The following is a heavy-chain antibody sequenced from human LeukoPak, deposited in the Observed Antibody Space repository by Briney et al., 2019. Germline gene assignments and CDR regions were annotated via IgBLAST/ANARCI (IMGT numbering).Heavy chain of an antibody. CDR1: GFTFSTYW. CDR3: ARGNGGYSYGYGDSFDY. J-gene: IGHJ4*02. D-gene: IGHD5-18*01. Sequence: PGGSLRLSCAASGFTFSTYWMNWVRQAPGKGLEWVAKINQDGSEKYYADSVKGRFTISRDNSKNTLYLQMNSLRAEDTAVYYCARGNGGYSYGYGDSFDYWGQGTLVTVSS. CDR2: INQDGSEK. V-gene: IGHV3-7*01.